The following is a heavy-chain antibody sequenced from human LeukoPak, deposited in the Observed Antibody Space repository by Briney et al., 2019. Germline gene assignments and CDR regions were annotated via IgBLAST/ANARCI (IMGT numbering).Heavy chain of an antibody. Sequence: GEALQISCQGSGSSFTSYWIGWVRPMPGKGLEWMGIIYPGDSDTRYSPSVQGQVTISADKSISTAYLQWGSLKASDTAMYYCARHANYYDYYYYYMDVWGKGTTVTDSS. D-gene: IGHD3-10*01. CDR1: GSSFTSYW. CDR3: ARHANYYDYYYYYMDV. V-gene: IGHV5-51*01. J-gene: IGHJ6*03. CDR2: IYPGDSDT.